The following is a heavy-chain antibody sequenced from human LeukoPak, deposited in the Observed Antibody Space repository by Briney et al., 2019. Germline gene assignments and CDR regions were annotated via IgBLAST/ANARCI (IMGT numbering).Heavy chain of an antibody. CDR1: GFPYSSFG. J-gene: IGHJ6*02. V-gene: IGHV3-30*18. D-gene: IGHD3-10*01. CDR2: ISYYRSNK. Sequence: PGRPLTLFCAPSGFPYSSFGMHCLPDAPGKALEGVADISYYRSNKYYADSVKGRFTIYRDNSKNTLYLQMNSLRAEDTAVYYCAKEEYYGSGSYLGYYYYGMDVWGRGTTVTVSS. CDR3: AKEEYYGSGSYLGYYYYGMDV.